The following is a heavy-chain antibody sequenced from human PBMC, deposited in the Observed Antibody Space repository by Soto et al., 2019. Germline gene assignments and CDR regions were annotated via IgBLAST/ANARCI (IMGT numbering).Heavy chain of an antibody. Sequence: SETLSLTCTVSGGSISSHYWSWIRQPPGKGLEWIGYIYYSGSTNYNPSLKSRVTISVDTSKNQFSLKLSSVTAADTAVYYCARGSLYYYDSSGYSDYWGQGTLVTVSS. CDR1: GGSISSHY. CDR3: ARGSLYYYDSSGYSDY. J-gene: IGHJ4*02. CDR2: IYYSGST. V-gene: IGHV4-59*11. D-gene: IGHD3-22*01.